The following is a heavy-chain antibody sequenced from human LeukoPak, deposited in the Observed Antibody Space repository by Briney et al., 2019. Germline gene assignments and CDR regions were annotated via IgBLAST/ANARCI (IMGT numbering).Heavy chain of an antibody. V-gene: IGHV3-7*01. Sequence: GGSLRLSCAASGFTFSSYWMSWVRQAPGKGLEWVANIKEDGSEKYYVDSVKGRFTISGDNAKNSLYLQMNSLRAEDTAVYYCARDIIHSSGLPNYWGQGTLVTVSS. J-gene: IGHJ4*02. D-gene: IGHD3-22*01. CDR1: GFTFSSYW. CDR3: ARDIIHSSGLPNY. CDR2: IKEDGSEK.